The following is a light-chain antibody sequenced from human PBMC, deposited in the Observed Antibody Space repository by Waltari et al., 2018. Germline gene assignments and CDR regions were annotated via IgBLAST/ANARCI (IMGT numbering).Light chain of an antibody. CDR3: QQSYSTPL. CDR1: QSISSY. Sequence: DIQMTQSPSSLSASVGDRVTITCRASQSISSYLNLYQQKPGKAPQLLIYAASSLQSGVPSRFSGSGSVTDFTLTSSSLQPEDFATYYSQQSYSTPLFGPGTKVDIK. V-gene: IGKV1-39*01. J-gene: IGKJ3*01. CDR2: AAS.